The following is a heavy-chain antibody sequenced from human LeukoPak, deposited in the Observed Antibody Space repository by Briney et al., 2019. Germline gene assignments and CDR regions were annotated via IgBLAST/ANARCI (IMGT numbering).Heavy chain of an antibody. V-gene: IGHV3-7*01. D-gene: IGHD6-13*01. CDR2: IKEDGSEK. CDR3: AGGIAAPLV. J-gene: IGHJ4*02. CDR1: GFTFTNYW. Sequence: PGGSLRLSCAASGFTFTNYWMTWVRQAPGKGLEWVANIKEDGSEKNYLDSVKGRFTISRDNAKNSLFLQMNSLRAEDTAMYYCAGGIAAPLVWGQGTLVTVSS.